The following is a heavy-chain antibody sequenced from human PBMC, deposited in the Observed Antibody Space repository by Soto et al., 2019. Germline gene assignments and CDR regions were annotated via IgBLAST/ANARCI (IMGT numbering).Heavy chain of an antibody. CDR2: IYPGDSDT. J-gene: IGHJ6*02. CDR1: GYSFTSYW. CDR3: ARLGGAYDYSNYYYGMDV. D-gene: IGHD4-4*01. V-gene: IGHV5-51*01. Sequence: GESLKISCKGSGYSFTSYWIGWVRQMPGKGLEWMGIIYPGDSDTRYSPSFQGQVTISADKSISTAYLQWSSLKASDTAMYYCARLGGAYDYSNYYYGMDVWGQGTTVTVSS.